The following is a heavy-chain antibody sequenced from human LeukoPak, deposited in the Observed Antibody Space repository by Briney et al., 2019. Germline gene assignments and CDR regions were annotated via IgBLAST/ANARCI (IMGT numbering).Heavy chain of an antibody. Sequence: GGSLRLSCAASGFTFNNYAMTWVRQAPGKGLEWVSAISGSGGGTYNADSLKGRFTISRDNSKNTLYLQMNSLRAEDTAVYYCAREHCGGDCYRYFFDYWGQGTLVTVSS. D-gene: IGHD2-21*02. V-gene: IGHV3-23*01. CDR2: ISGSGGGT. CDR1: GFTFNNYA. CDR3: AREHCGGDCYRYFFDY. J-gene: IGHJ4*02.